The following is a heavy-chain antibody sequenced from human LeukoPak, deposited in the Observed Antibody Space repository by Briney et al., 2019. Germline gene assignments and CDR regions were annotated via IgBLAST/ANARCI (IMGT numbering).Heavy chain of an antibody. D-gene: IGHD3-3*01. V-gene: IGHV4-34*01. CDR1: GGSFSGYY. Sequence: SETLSLTCAVYGGSFSGYYWSWIRQPPGKGLEWIGEINHSGSTNYNPSLKSRVTISVDTSKNQFSLKLSSVTAADTAVYYCARDQTYYDFWSGYYPFDYWGQGTLVTVSS. J-gene: IGHJ4*02. CDR3: ARDQTYYDFWSGYYPFDY. CDR2: INHSGST.